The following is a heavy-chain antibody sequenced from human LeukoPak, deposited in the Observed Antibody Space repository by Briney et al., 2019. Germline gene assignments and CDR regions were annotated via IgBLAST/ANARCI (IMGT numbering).Heavy chain of an antibody. Sequence: SETLSLTCAVSGGSISSGGYSWSWIRQPPGKGLEWIGYIYYSGSTYYNPSLKSRVTISVDTSKNQFSLKLSSVTAADTAVYYCARHEVRGWFGELLGWFDPWGQGTLVTVSS. CDR3: ARHEVRGWFGELLGWFDP. J-gene: IGHJ5*02. CDR1: GGSISSGGYS. CDR2: IYYSGST. D-gene: IGHD3-10*01. V-gene: IGHV4-30-4*07.